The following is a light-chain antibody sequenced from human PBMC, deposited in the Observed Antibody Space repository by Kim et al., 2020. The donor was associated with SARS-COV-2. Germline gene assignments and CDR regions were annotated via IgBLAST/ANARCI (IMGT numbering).Light chain of an antibody. Sequence: PGQAITISCTGTSSDVGGYNYVSWYQQHPGKAPKLMIYDVSNRPSGVSNRFSGSKSGNTASLTISGLQAEDEADYYCSSYTSSSTLFGGGTKLTVL. J-gene: IGLJ2*01. CDR1: SSDVGGYNY. V-gene: IGLV2-14*03. CDR2: DVS. CDR3: SSYTSSSTL.